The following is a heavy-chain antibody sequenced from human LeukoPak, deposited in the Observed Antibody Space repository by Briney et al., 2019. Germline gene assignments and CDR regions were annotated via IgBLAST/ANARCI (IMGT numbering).Heavy chain of an antibody. CDR3: ASLSGYDPYYFDY. J-gene: IGHJ4*02. CDR2: INPNSGGT. CDR1: GYTFTGYY. Sequence: ASVKVSCKASGYTFTGYYMRWVRQAPGQGLEWMGWINPNSGGTNYAQKFQGRVTMTRDTSISTAYMELGRLRSDDTAVYYCASLSGYDPYYFDYWGQGTLVTVSS. V-gene: IGHV1-2*02. D-gene: IGHD5-12*01.